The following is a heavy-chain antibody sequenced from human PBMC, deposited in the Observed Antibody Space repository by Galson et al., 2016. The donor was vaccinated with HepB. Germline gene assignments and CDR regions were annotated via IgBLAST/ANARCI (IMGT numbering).Heavy chain of an antibody. CDR2: VSNSGVNT. CDR3: ARDRTARAALDL. J-gene: IGHJ5*02. V-gene: IGHV3-11*06. D-gene: IGHD6-13*01. Sequence: SLRLSCAASGFTFNTYYMSWVRQAPGRGLEWVAYVSNSGVNTHCAGPVNGRFTISRDNAKNSLFLQMNSLRAEDTAVYYCARDRTARAALDLWGQGTLVTVSS. CDR1: GFTFNTYY.